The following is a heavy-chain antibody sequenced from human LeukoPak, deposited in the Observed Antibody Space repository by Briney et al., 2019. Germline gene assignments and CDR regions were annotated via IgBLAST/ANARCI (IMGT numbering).Heavy chain of an antibody. D-gene: IGHD2-21*01. CDR2: INPNSGGT. Sequence: ASVKVSCXASGYTFTGYYMHWVRQAPGQGLEWMGWINPNSGGTNYAQKFQGRVTMTRDTSISTAYMELSRLRSDDTAVYYCARDRDCGGDCYHDAFDIWGQGTMVTASS. V-gene: IGHV1-2*02. CDR1: GYTFTGYY. CDR3: ARDRDCGGDCYHDAFDI. J-gene: IGHJ3*02.